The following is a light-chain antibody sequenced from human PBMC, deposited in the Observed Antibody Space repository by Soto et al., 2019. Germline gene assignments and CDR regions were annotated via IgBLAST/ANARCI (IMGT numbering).Light chain of an antibody. Sequence: EIVLTQSPATLSLSPGERATLSCRASQSISSFLAWYQHKPGRAPRLLIYAVSNRATGIPARFSGSGSGTDFTLTISSLEPEDFAVYYCHQRSSWPLTFGGGTNVEIK. J-gene: IGKJ4*01. CDR3: HQRSSWPLT. CDR2: AVS. V-gene: IGKV3-11*01. CDR1: QSISSF.